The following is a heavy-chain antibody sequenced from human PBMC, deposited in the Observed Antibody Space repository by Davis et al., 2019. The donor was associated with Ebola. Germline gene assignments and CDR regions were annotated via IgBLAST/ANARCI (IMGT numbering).Heavy chain of an antibody. CDR2: IYYSGST. CDR1: GGSISSGGYY. CDR3: ARGRKQWLGKAGGWFDP. D-gene: IGHD6-19*01. V-gene: IGHV4-31*03. Sequence: MPSETLSLTCTVSGGSISSGGYYWSWIRQHPGKGLEWIGYIYYSGSTYYNPSLKSRVTILVDTSKNQFSLKLSSVTAADTAVYYCARGRKQWLGKAGGWFDPWGQGTLVTVSS. J-gene: IGHJ5*02.